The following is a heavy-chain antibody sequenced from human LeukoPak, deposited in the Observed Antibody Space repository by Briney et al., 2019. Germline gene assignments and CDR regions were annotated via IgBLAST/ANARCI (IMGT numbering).Heavy chain of an antibody. CDR2: IYYSGST. D-gene: IGHD5-12*01. Sequence: SETMSLTCTVSGGSVSSGSYYWSWIRQPPGKGLECIGYIYYSGSTNYNPSLKSRVTISVDTSKNQFSLKLSSVTAADTAVYYCARYIVATNYLDYWGQGTLVTVSS. J-gene: IGHJ4*02. V-gene: IGHV4-61*01. CDR3: ARYIVATNYLDY. CDR1: GGSVSSGSYY.